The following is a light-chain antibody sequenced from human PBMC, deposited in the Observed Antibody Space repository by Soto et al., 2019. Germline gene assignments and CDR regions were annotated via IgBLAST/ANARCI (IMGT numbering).Light chain of an antibody. CDR2: EVS. CDR3: SSYTSSSTLYV. Sequence: QSVLTQPASVSGSPGQSITISCTGTSSDVGSYDYVSWYQQHPGKAPKLMIYEVSNRPSGVSNHLSGSKSGNTASLTISGLQAEDEADYYCSSYTSSSTLYVFGTGTRSPS. J-gene: IGLJ1*01. CDR1: SSDVGSYDY. V-gene: IGLV2-14*01.